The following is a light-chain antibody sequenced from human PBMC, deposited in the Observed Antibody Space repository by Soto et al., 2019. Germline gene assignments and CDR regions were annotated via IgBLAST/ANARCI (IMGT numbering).Light chain of an antibody. CDR1: SSNIGAGYD. Sequence: QSVLTHPPSVSRAPGQRVTISCTGSSSNIGAGYDVHWYQHLPGTAPKLLIYGNSNRPSGVTDRFSGSKSGTSASLPITGLQAEDEADYSCQSYDSSLSGFYVFGTGTKVTVL. CDR2: GNS. CDR3: QSYDSSLSGFYV. J-gene: IGLJ1*01. V-gene: IGLV1-40*01.